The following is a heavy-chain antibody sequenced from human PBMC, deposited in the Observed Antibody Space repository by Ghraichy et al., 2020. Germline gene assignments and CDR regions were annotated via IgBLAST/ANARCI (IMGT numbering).Heavy chain of an antibody. CDR1: GSTLSGYT. Sequence: GGSLRLSCVGFGSTLSGYTMNWVRQAPGKGLDWVSSISGSSNYIDYADSVKGRFTISRDNAKNSLYLQMNSLRAEDTAVYYCATAPLAPPYFDDWGQGTLVTVSS. J-gene: IGHJ4*02. D-gene: IGHD5-12*01. CDR3: ATAPLAPPYFDD. CDR2: ISGSSNYI. V-gene: IGHV3-21*01.